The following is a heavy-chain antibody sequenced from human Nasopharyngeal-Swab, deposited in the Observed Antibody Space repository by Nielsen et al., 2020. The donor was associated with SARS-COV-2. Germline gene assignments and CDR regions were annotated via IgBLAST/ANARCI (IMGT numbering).Heavy chain of an antibody. CDR2: INPGSGDT. J-gene: IGHJ3*02. CDR1: GYTFSDYY. Sequence: ASVKVSCKASGYTFSDYYIHWVRQAPGQGLEWMGRINPGSGDTYYAQKFQGRITVTGDTSINTAYMELSRLRSDDTAVYYCARDYHEGDILSVRPYAFDIWGQGTMVTVSS. CDR3: ARDYHEGDILSVRPYAFDI. D-gene: IGHD3-9*01. V-gene: IGHV1-2*06.